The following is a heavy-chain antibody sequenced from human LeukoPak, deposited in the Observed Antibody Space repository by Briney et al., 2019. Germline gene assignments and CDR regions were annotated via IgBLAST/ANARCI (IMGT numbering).Heavy chain of an antibody. J-gene: IGHJ5*02. CDR2: IIPIFGTA. D-gene: IGHD5-18*01. CDR3: ARAGTAMVTCWFDP. V-gene: IGHV1-69*01. CDR1: GGTFSSYA. Sequence: SVKVSCKASGGTFSSYAISWVRQAPGQGLEWMGGIIPIFGTANYAQKFQGRVTTTADESTSTAYMELSSLRSEDTAVYYCARAGTAMVTCWFDPWGQGTLVTVSS.